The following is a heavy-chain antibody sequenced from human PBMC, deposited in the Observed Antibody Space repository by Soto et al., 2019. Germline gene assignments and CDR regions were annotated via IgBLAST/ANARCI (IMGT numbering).Heavy chain of an antibody. J-gene: IGHJ4*02. Sequence: QVQLVQSGAEVKKPGSSVKVSCKASGGTFSSYAISWGRQAPGQGLEWMGGIIPIFGTANYAQKFQGRVTITAEESTSTAYMELSSLRSEETAVYYCARGRGIAAAGTDYFDYWGQGTLVTVSS. CDR2: IIPIFGTA. D-gene: IGHD6-13*01. CDR1: GGTFSSYA. V-gene: IGHV1-69*01. CDR3: ARGRGIAAAGTDYFDY.